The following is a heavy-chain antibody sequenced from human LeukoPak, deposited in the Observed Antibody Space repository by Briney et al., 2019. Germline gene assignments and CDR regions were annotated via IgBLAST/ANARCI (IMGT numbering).Heavy chain of an antibody. D-gene: IGHD3-22*01. CDR1: GGSFSSYY. J-gene: IGHJ4*02. CDR3: ARVYYDSSGYYYFNDY. Sequence: PSETLSLTCAVYGGSFSSYYWSWIRQPPGKGLEWIGYIYYSGSTNYNPSLKSRVTISVDTSKNQFSLKLSSVTAADTAVYYCARVYYDSSGYYYFNDYWGQGTLVTVSS. V-gene: IGHV4-59*01. CDR2: IYYSGST.